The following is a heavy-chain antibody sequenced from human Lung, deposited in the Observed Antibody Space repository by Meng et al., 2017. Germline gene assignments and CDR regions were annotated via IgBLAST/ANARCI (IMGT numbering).Heavy chain of an antibody. D-gene: IGHD1-1*01. Sequence: VQLGESGGCFVPPGGSLRLSCAASGFTFTDHWMHWVRQGPGKGLVWVSRINRDGTKPTYADSVKGRFTISRDNAKNSLYLQMNNLRAEDTAFYYCTNDRLNHWGQGALVTVSS. CDR2: INRDGTKP. CDR3: TNDRLNH. V-gene: IGHV3-74*01. J-gene: IGHJ1*01. CDR1: GFTFTDHW.